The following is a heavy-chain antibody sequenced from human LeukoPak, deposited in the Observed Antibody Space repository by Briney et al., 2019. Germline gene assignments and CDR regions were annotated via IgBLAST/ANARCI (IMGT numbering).Heavy chain of an antibody. CDR1: GYTFTSYY. CDR2: INISSGST. V-gene: IGHV1-46*01. D-gene: IGHD3-10*01. CDR3: ARGRTMVRGVIPFSNPQSAEYFQH. J-gene: IGHJ1*01. Sequence: GASVKVSCKASGYTFTSYYMHWVRQAPGQGHEWVGIINISSGSTSYARKFQGRVTMTRDRSTSTVYMELSSLRSEDTAVYYCARGRTMVRGVIPFSNPQSAEYFQHWGQGTLVTVSS.